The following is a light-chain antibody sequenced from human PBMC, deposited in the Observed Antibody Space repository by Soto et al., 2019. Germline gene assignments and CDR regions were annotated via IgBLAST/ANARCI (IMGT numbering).Light chain of an antibody. CDR2: STN. CDR3: MLYMGSDISV. Sequence: QTVVTQEPSFSVSPGGTVTLTCGLSSGSVSISYYPSWYQQTPGQAPRTLIYSTNTRSSGVPDRFSGSILGNKAALTITGAQADDESDYYCMLYMGSDISVFGTGTKVTVL. V-gene: IGLV8-61*01. CDR1: SGSVSISYY. J-gene: IGLJ1*01.